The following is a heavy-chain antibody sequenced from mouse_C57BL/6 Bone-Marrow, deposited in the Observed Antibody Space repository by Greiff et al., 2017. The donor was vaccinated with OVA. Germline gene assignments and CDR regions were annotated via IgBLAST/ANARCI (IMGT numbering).Heavy chain of an antibody. CDR3: ARSRRALYYAMDY. CDR2: IYPRSGNT. V-gene: IGHV1-81*01. Sequence: QVHVKQSGAELARPGASVKLSCKASGYTFTSYGISWVKQRTGQGLEWIAEIYPRSGNTYYNEKFKGKATLTADKSSSTAYMELRSLTSEDSAVDFCARSRRALYYAMDYWGQGTSVTVSS. J-gene: IGHJ4*01. CDR1: GYTFTSYG. D-gene: IGHD1-2*01.